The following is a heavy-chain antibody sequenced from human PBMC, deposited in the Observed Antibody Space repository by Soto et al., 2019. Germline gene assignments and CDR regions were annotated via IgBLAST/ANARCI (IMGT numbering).Heavy chain of an antibody. Sequence: GGSLRLSCAASGFTFSSYAMSWVRQAPGKGLEWVSAISGSGGSTYYADSVKGRFTISRDNSKNTLYLQMNSLRAEDTAVYYCASMDTAMVNGAFDYWGQGTLVTVSS. CDR3: ASMDTAMVNGAFDY. J-gene: IGHJ4*02. CDR2: ISGSGGST. D-gene: IGHD5-18*01. V-gene: IGHV3-23*01. CDR1: GFTFSSYA.